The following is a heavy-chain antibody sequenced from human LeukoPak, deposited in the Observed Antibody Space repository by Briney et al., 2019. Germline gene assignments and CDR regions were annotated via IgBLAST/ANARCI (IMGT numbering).Heavy chain of an antibody. CDR1: GGTFSRYL. D-gene: IGHD2-21*01. Sequence: SVKLSCKASGGTFSRYLITWLRQAPGQGLEWMGGIIPVFGTSNYAPNFQDRVTITADESTRTAYMELSSLSSEDTAVYYCARSIPLWKELRRDWLDPWGQGTQVTVSS. J-gene: IGHJ5*02. CDR2: IIPVFGTS. CDR3: ARSIPLWKELRRDWLDP. V-gene: IGHV1-69*01.